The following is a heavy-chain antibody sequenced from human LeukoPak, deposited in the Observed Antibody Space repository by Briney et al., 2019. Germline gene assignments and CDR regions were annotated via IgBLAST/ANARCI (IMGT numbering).Heavy chain of an antibody. CDR2: ISSSSNTI. Sequence: GGSLRLSCAASGFTFSSYSMNWVRQAPGKGLEWVSYISSSSNTIYYADSVKGRFTISRDIAQNSLFLQMNSLRVEDTAVYYCAELGITMIGGVWGKGTKVTISS. D-gene: IGHD3-10*02. CDR1: GFTFSSYS. V-gene: IGHV3-48*01. J-gene: IGHJ6*04. CDR3: AELGITMIGGV.